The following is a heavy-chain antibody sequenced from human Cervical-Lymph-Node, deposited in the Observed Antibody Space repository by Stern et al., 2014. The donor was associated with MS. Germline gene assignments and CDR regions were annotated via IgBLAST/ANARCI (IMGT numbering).Heavy chain of an antibody. CDR2: IYTTGST. V-gene: IGHV4-61*02. J-gene: IGHJ4*02. Sequence: VQLVESGPGLVKPSQTLSLTCTVSGGSVGSGSYDWSWIRQPAGTGLEWIGRIYTTGSTYYNPSLKSRVSISIDTFKTPLSLQMTSGTAADTAVYYCARDKEDTNMAFRYFDNWGQGTLVTVSS. D-gene: IGHD5-18*01. CDR1: GGSVGSGSYD. CDR3: ARDKEDTNMAFRYFDN.